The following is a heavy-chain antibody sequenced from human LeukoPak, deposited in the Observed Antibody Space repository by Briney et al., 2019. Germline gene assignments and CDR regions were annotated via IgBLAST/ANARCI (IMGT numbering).Heavy chain of an antibody. CDR2: ISAYNGNT. V-gene: IGHV1-18*01. CDR1: GYTFTSYG. Sequence: ASVKVSCKASGYTFTSYGISWVRQAPGQGLEWMGWISAYNGNTNYAQKLQGRVTMTTDTSTSTTYMELRSLRSDDPAVYYCPRDRWRGVVPAPIDYWGQGTLVTVSS. D-gene: IGHD2-2*01. J-gene: IGHJ4*02. CDR3: PRDRWRGVVPAPIDY.